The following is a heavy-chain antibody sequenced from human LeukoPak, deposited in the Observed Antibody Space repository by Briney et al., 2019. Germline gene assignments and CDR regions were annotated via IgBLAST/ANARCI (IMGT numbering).Heavy chain of an antibody. D-gene: IGHD3-22*01. V-gene: IGHV1-69*04. Sequence: SAKVSCKASGGTFSSYAISWVRQAPGQGLEWRGRIIPIFGIANYAQKFQGRVTITADKSTSTAYMELSSLRSEDTAVYYCARAQGYYYDSSGYLDYWGQGTLVTVSS. CDR1: GGTFSSYA. CDR2: IIPIFGIA. CDR3: ARAQGYYYDSSGYLDY. J-gene: IGHJ4*02.